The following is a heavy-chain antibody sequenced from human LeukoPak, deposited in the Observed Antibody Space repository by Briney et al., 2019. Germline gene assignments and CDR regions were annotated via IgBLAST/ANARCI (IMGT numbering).Heavy chain of an antibody. CDR1: GFTFTIYA. V-gene: IGHV3-23*01. Sequence: GGSLRLSCAASGFTFTIYAMSWVRQAPGKGLEWVSGISGSGGSTYYADSVQGRFTISRDNSKNTLYLQMNSLRAEDTAVYYCAKAPTQYYDGSGTKGYFDYWGQGTLVAVSS. D-gene: IGHD3-22*01. CDR3: AKAPTQYYDGSGTKGYFDY. CDR2: ISGSGGST. J-gene: IGHJ4*02.